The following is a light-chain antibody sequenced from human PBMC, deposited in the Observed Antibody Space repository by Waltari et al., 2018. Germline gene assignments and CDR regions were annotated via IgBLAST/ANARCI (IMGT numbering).Light chain of an antibody. CDR2: RAS. V-gene: IGKV1-5*03. J-gene: IGKJ1*01. CDR3: QHRGT. CDR1: QSISSW. Sequence: DIQMTKSPSTLSASVGDRVTITCRASQSISSWLAWYQQKPGKAPKLLIYRASNLESGVPSRFSGSGSGTEFSLTISSLQPDDFATYYCQHRGTFGQGTKVEIK.